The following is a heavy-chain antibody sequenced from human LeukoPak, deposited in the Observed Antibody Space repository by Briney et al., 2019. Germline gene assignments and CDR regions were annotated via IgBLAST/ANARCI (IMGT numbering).Heavy chain of an antibody. CDR2: IIPIFGTA. V-gene: IGHV1-69*05. Sequence: GASVKVSCKASGCTFSSYAISWVRQAPGQGLEWMGGIIPIFGTANYAQKFQGRVTITTDESTSTAYMELSSLRSEDTAVYYCARGQHMYSNYYYYMDVWGKGTTVTVSS. CDR3: ARGQHMYSNYYYYMDV. CDR1: GCTFSSYA. J-gene: IGHJ6*03. D-gene: IGHD2-21*01.